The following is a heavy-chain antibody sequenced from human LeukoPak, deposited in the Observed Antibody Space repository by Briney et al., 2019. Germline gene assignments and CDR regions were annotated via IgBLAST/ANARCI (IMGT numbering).Heavy chain of an antibody. CDR3: ARLNWYYESYMDV. V-gene: IGHV3-7*01. J-gene: IGHJ6*03. CDR2: IKQDGSEK. CDR1: GFTFSSYW. D-gene: IGHD1-7*01. Sequence: GGSLRLSCAASGFTFSSYWMSWVRQAPGKGLEWVANIKQDGSEKYYVDSVKGRFTISRDNVKNSLYLQMNSLRAEDTAVYYCARLNWYYESYMDVWGKGTTVTVSS.